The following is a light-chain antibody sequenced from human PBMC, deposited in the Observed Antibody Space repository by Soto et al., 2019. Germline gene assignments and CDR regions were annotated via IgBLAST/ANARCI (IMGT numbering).Light chain of an antibody. V-gene: IGKV1-5*03. Sequence: IQMAQSPSTLSGSVGDRVTITCLASQTISSWLAWYQQKPGKAPKLLIYKASTLKSGVPSRFSGSGSGTEFTLTISSLQPDDFATYYCQQYNSYSWTFGQGTKVDI. CDR3: QQYNSYSWT. CDR2: KAS. CDR1: QTISSW. J-gene: IGKJ1*01.